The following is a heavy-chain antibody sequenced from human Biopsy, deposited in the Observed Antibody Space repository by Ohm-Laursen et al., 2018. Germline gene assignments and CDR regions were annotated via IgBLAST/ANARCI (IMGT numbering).Heavy chain of an antibody. J-gene: IGHJ4*02. CDR2: INQAGTT. D-gene: IGHD2-15*01. CDR1: GKTFSDYQ. CDR3: GNEVHGRDY. V-gene: IGHV4-34*08. Sequence: GTLSLTCAVFGKTFSDYQWSWIRQPPGKGLEWIGQINQAGTTNYNPSLKSRVSISADASKYEFSLTLASVTAADTAVYLCGNEVHGRDYWGLGAQVTVSS.